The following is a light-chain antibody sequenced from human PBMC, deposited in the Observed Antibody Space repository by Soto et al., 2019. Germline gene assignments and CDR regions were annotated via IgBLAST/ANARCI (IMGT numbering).Light chain of an antibody. CDR2: KAS. CDR1: QNISSW. CDR3: QQYHLHST. Sequence: DIQMTQSPSTLSAFVGDRVTIACRASQNISSWLDWYQQKPGKAPKILIYKASTLASGFPARFSGSGSGTEFSLTISSLQPDDFATYYCQQYHLHSTFGHGTKVDL. V-gene: IGKV1-5*03. J-gene: IGKJ3*01.